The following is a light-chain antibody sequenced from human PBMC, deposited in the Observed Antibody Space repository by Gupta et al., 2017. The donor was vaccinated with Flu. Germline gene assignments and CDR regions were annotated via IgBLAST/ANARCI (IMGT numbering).Light chain of an antibody. J-gene: IGKJ4*02. V-gene: IGKV4-1*01. CDR2: WAS. CDR1: QSVLYSSNNKNY. Sequence: DIVMTQSPDSLAVSLGERATLNCKSSQSVLYSSNNKNYLAWYQQKPGQPPKLLIYWASTRESGVPDRFSGSGSGTDFTLTISSLQAEDVAVYYCQQYYSPPLTFGGGTKVEIK. CDR3: QQYYSPPLT.